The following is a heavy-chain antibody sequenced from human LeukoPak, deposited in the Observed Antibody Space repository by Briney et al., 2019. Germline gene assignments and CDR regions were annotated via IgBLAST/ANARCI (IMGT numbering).Heavy chain of an antibody. D-gene: IGHD5-24*01. J-gene: IGHJ4*02. CDR3: ARVLSREGYCDY. Sequence: SETLSLTCTVSGGSISSYYRSWIRQPPGKGLEWIGYSYYSGSTNYNPSLKSRVTISVDTSKNQFSLKLSSVTAADTAVYYCARVLSREGYCDYWGQGTLVTVSS. CDR2: SYYSGST. V-gene: IGHV4-59*01. CDR1: GGSISSYY.